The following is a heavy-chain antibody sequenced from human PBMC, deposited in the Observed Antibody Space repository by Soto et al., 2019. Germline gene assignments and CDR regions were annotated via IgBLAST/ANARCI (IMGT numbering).Heavy chain of an antibody. Sequence: GASVKVSCKASGYTFAGYYMHWVRQAPGQGLEWMGWINPNSGGTNYPQKFQGRVTMTRDTSISTAYMELSRLRSDDTAVYYCARLLNHYYGMDVWGQGTTVTVSS. CDR3: ARLLNHYYGMDV. CDR1: GYTFAGYY. CDR2: INPNSGGT. J-gene: IGHJ6*02. V-gene: IGHV1-2*02.